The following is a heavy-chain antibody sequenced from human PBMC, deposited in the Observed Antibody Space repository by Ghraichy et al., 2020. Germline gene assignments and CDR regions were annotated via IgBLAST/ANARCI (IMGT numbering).Heavy chain of an antibody. V-gene: IGHV3-30*03. CDR3: AVAGGSWYEYFQH. CDR1: RFTFSNYG. CDR2: ISYDGSNK. D-gene: IGHD6-13*01. Sequence: GGSLRLSCAASRFTFSNYGMHWVRQAPGKGLEWVAVISYDGSNKYYADSVKGRFTISRDNSKNTLYLQMNSLRAEDTAVYYCAVAGGSWYEYFQHWGQGTLVTVSS. J-gene: IGHJ1*01.